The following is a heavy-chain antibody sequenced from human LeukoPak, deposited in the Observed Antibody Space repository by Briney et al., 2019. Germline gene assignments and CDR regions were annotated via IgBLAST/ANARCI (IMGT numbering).Heavy chain of an antibody. J-gene: IGHJ4*02. Sequence: ASVKVSCKASGYTFSGHYMHRVRQAPGQGLEWMGWINPDSGGTNYAQKFQGRVTMTRDTSINTAYMELTRLTSDDTAVYYCARDGNFDYWGQGTLVAVSS. CDR3: ARDGNFDY. V-gene: IGHV1-2*02. CDR2: INPDSGGT. CDR1: GYTFSGHY.